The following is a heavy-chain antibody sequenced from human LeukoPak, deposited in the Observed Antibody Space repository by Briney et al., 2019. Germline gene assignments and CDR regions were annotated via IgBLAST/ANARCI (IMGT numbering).Heavy chain of an antibody. CDR3: AKESPDFDY. J-gene: IGHJ4*02. V-gene: IGHV3-23*01. Sequence: GGSLRLSCAASGFTFSSYAMSWVRQAPGKGLEWASVISGSGDSTYYADSVKGRFTIATDNSKNTLHLQMNSLRVEDTAVYYCAKESPDFDYWGQGTLVTVSS. CDR2: ISGSGDST. CDR1: GFTFSSYA.